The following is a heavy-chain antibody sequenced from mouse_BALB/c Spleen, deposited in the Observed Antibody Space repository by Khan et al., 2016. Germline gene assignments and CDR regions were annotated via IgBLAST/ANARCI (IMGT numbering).Heavy chain of an antibody. D-gene: IGHD2-10*01. CDR2: ISYSGTT. CDR1: GDSITSGY. Sequence: EVQLQESGPSLVKPSQTLSLTCSVTGDSITSGYWNWIRKFPGNELEYMGYISYSGTTYYNPSLKSRISITRDTSKNQHYLQLNSVTTEDTATYFCASAYSGNYNYYAMDYWGQGTSFTVSS. J-gene: IGHJ4*01. V-gene: IGHV3-8*02. CDR3: ASAYSGNYNYYAMDY.